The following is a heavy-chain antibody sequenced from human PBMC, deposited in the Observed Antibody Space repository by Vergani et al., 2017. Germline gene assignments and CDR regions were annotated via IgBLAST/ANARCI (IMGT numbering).Heavy chain of an antibody. CDR2: ISAYNGNT. CDR1: GYTFTSYG. Sequence: QVQLVQSGAEVKKLGASVKVSCKASGYTFTSYGISWVRQAPGQGLEWMGWISAYNGNTDHAQKLQGRVIMTTDTSTSTAYMELRGLRSDDTAVYYCARDPGPVVGMKERFDYWGQGTLVTVSS. D-gene: IGHD3-22*01. J-gene: IGHJ4*02. V-gene: IGHV1-18*01. CDR3: ARDPGPVVGMKERFDY.